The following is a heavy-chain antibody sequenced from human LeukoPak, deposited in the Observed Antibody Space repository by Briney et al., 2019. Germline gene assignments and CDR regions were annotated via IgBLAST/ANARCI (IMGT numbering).Heavy chain of an antibody. J-gene: IGHJ4*02. Sequence: RGSLRLSCAASGFTFSSYAMSWVRQAPGKGLEWVSAICGSGGSTYYADSVKGRFTISRDNSKNTLYLQMNSLRAEDTAVYYCAKSRAHSITMIVLYLDFWGQGTLVTVSS. CDR3: AKSRAHSITMIVLYLDF. D-gene: IGHD3-22*01. CDR1: GFTFSSYA. V-gene: IGHV3-23*01. CDR2: ICGSGGST.